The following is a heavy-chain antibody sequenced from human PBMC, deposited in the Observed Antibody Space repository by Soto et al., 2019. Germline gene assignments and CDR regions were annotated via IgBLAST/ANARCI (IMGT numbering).Heavy chain of an antibody. D-gene: IGHD2-2*01. CDR3: ASYHCSSTSCYDSWFAP. CDR2: INAGNGNT. V-gene: IGHV1-3*01. Sequence: ASVKVSCKASGYTFTSYAVHWVRQAPGQRLEWMGWINAGNGNTKYSQKFQGRVTITRDTSASTAYMELSSLRSEDTAVYYCASYHCSSTSCYDSWFAPWGQGTLVTVAS. J-gene: IGHJ5*02. CDR1: GYTFTSYA.